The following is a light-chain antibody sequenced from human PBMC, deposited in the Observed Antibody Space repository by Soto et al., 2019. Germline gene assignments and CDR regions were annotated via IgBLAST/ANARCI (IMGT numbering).Light chain of an antibody. CDR3: QQRSNWPWT. CDR1: QSVSSY. J-gene: IGKJ1*01. CDR2: DAS. Sequence: EIVLTQSPTTLSLSPGERATLSCSVSQSVSSYLAWYQQKPGQAPRLLIYDASNSATGIPARFSGSGSGTDFTLTISSLEPEDFAVYYCQQRSNWPWTFGQGTKV. V-gene: IGKV3-11*01.